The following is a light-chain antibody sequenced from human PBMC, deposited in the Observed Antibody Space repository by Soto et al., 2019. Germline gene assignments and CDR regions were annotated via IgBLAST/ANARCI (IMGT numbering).Light chain of an antibody. V-gene: IGKV3-20*01. CDR1: QSVSSSY. CDR3: QQYGSSPTWT. Sequence: IVFMQSPGTLTLSPGERATLSCRASQSVSSSYLAWYQQKPGQAPRLLIYGASSRATGIPDRFSGSGSGTDFTLTISRLEPEDFAVYYCQQYGSSPTWTFGQGTKVDIK. J-gene: IGKJ1*01. CDR2: GAS.